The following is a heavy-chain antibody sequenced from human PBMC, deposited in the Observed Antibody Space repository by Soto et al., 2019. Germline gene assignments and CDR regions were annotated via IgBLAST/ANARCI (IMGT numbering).Heavy chain of an antibody. CDR2: INHSGST. V-gene: IGHV4-34*01. D-gene: IGHD3-10*01. J-gene: IGHJ6*03. CDR1: GGSFSGYY. CDR3: AREAGTMVRGVIPYYYYMDV. Sequence: QVQLQQWGAGLLKPSETLSLTCAVYGGSFSGYYWSWIRQPPGKGRGWMGEINHSGSTNYNPSLKSRVTISVDTSKNQFSLKLSSVTAADTAVYYCAREAGTMVRGVIPYYYYMDVWGKGTTVTVSS.